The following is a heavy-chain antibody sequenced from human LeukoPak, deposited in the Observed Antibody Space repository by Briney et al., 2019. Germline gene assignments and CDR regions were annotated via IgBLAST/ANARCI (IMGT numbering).Heavy chain of an antibody. CDR1: GFTFTNYV. D-gene: IGHD6-6*01. CDR2: ISVSGADT. J-gene: IGHJ4*02. Sequence: TGGSLRLSCAASGFTFTNYVMTWVRQAPGKGLEWLSGISVSGADTYYADSVKGRFTISRDNSKTTVSLRLNSLRAEDSAIYYCASRKEYSTSSVFYWGQGTLVTVSS. CDR3: ASRKEYSTSSVFY. V-gene: IGHV3-23*01.